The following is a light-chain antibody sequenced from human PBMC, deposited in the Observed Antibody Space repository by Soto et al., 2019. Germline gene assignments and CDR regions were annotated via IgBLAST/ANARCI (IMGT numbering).Light chain of an antibody. CDR3: SSYTSSSPYV. CDR2: EVS. V-gene: IGLV2-14*01. CDR1: SSDVGAYNY. J-gene: IGLJ1*01. Sequence: QSALTQPASVSGSTGQSITISCTGTSSDVGAYNYVSWYQQYPGKVPKLMIYEVSNRPSGVSNRFSGSKSGNTASLTISGLQAEDEADYYCSSYTSSSPYVFGTGTQLTVL.